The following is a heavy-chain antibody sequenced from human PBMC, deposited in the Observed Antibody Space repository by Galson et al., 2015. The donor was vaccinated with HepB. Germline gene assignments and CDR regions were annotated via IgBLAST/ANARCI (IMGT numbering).Heavy chain of an antibody. J-gene: IGHJ4*02. CDR2: MNPNSGET. D-gene: IGHD5-18*01. CDR3: ARGLPPDY. V-gene: IGHV1-8*01. Sequence: SVKVSCKASGSTFTSYEINWVRQAPGQGLEWMGWMNPNSGETGYAQKFQGRFTMTRDTSISTAYMELSSLRSDDTAVYYCARGLPPDYWGQGTLVTVSS. CDR1: GSTFTSYE.